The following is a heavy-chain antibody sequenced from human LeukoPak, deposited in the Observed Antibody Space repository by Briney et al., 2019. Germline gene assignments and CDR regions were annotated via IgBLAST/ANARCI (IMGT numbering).Heavy chain of an antibody. CDR3: ARGSPYYYGSESP. CDR2: INYSGST. Sequence: PSETLSLTCAVYGGSFSGYSWSWIRQPPGKGLEWIGEINYSGSTNYNPSLKSRVTLSVDTSKIQFSLNLTSVTAADTAVYYCARGSPYYYGSESPWGQGTLVTVSS. V-gene: IGHV4-34*01. D-gene: IGHD3-10*01. CDR1: GGSFSGYS. J-gene: IGHJ5*02.